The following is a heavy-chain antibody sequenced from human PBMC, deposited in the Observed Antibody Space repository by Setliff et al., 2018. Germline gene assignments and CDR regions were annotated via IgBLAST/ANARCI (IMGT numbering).Heavy chain of an antibody. Sequence: ASVKVSCKASGYTFTSYAMHWLRQAPGQSLEWMGWINAGNNNTQYSQRFQGRVTMTRDTSTSTVYMELSSLRSEDTAVYYCARQIALGDSSGYGTRSPRAALHYWGQGTLVTVSS. V-gene: IGHV1-3*01. D-gene: IGHD3-22*01. J-gene: IGHJ4*02. CDR3: ARQIALGDSSGYGTRSPRAALHY. CDR1: GYTFTSYA. CDR2: INAGNNNT.